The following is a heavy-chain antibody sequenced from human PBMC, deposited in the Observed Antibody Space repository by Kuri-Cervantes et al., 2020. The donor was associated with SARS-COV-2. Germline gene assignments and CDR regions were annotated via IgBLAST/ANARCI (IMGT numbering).Heavy chain of an antibody. J-gene: IGHJ6*02. CDR2: INAGNGNT. D-gene: IGHD2-2*01. CDR1: GYTFTSYA. Sequence: ASVKVSCKASGYTFTSYAMHWVRQAPGQRLEWMGWINAGNGNTKYSQKFQGRVTITRDTSASTAYMELSSLRSEDTAVYYCARHQVGDCSSTSCFSRAGYYGMDVWGQGTTVTVSS. V-gene: IGHV1-3*01. CDR3: ARHQVGDCSSTSCFSRAGYYGMDV.